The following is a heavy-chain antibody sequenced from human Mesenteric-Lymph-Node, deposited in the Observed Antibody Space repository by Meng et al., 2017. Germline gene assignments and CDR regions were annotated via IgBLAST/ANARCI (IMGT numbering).Heavy chain of an antibody. D-gene: IGHD4-17*01. CDR1: GGSISSGGHS. J-gene: IGHJ4*02. Sequence: QLQLQESGSGLVKPSQPLSLTCAVSGGSISSGGHSWRWIRQPPGKGLEWLGYIYHGGNTYYNPSLESRVTMSLDKSKNQFSLKVSSVTAADTAVYFCARGYGDYDNYFDYWGQGTLVTVSS. CDR3: ARGYGDYDNYFDY. V-gene: IGHV4-30-2*01. CDR2: IYHGGNT.